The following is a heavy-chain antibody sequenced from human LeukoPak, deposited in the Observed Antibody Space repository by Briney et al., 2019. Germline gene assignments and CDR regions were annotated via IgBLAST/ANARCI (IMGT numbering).Heavy chain of an antibody. J-gene: IGHJ6*03. D-gene: IGHD3-10*01. V-gene: IGHV3-30*02. Sequence: GGSLRLSCAASGFTLSSYGVHWVRQAPGKGLEWVAFIRVDGSNENYADSVKGRFTISRDTSKNTLYLQMNSLRAEDTAVYYCAKRGSYYYYMDVWGKGTTVTVSS. CDR2: IRVDGSNE. CDR3: AKRGSYYYYMDV. CDR1: GFTLSSYG.